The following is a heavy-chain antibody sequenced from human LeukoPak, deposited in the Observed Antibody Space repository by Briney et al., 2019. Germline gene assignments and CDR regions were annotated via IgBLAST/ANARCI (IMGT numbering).Heavy chain of an antibody. V-gene: IGHV4-59*01. D-gene: IGHD3-9*01. CDR2: IYNTVDV. J-gene: IGHJ4*02. Sequence: SETLSLTCTVSGASIVGSYWTWIRQSPGEGLQYVGYIYNTVDVNYSPSLKSRVTISIDMSRNQFSLTLNSVTTADTAIYYCARGRHYDITGFNPTYYIDSWGQGALVTVSS. CDR3: ARGRHYDITGFNPTYYIDS. CDR1: GASIVGSY.